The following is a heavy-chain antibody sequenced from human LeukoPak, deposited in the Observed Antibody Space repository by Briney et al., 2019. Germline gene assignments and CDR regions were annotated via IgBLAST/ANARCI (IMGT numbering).Heavy chain of an antibody. D-gene: IGHD6-19*01. Sequence: PGGSLRLSCAASGFTFSSYGMSWVRQAPGKGLEWVSAISGSGGSTYYADSVKGRFTISRDNSKNTLYLQMNSLRAEDTAVYYCAKELRYSSGWFEFDYWGQGTLVTVSS. J-gene: IGHJ4*02. V-gene: IGHV3-23*01. CDR3: AKELRYSSGWFEFDY. CDR1: GFTFSSYG. CDR2: ISGSGGST.